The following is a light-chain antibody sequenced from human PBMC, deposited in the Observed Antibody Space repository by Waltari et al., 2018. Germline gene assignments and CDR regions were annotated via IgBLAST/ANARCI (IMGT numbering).Light chain of an antibody. V-gene: IGKV4-1*01. CDR1: QSVLYSSNNKYY. CDR3: QQYYSSPRT. CDR2: WAS. J-gene: IGKJ1*01. Sequence: DIVMTQSPDSLAVSLGERAPINCKSRQSVLYSSNNKYYLAWYQHKPGQPPKLLIYWASIRESGVPDRFSGSGSGTDFTLTISSLQAEDVAVYYCQQYYSSPRTFGQGTKVEIK.